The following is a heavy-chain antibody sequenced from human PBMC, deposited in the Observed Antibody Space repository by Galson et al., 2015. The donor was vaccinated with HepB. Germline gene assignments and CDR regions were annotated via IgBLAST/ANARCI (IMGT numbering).Heavy chain of an antibody. V-gene: IGHV3-11*06. CDR3: ARNTPSSGYHGLHY. D-gene: IGHD5-12*01. Sequence: SLRLSCAASGFTFSDYYMSWIRQAPGKGLEWISYISGSSSDTKYAESVKGRFTISRDNAKKSLYLQMNSLRAEDTAVYYCARNTPSSGYHGLHYGGQGTLVTVSS. CDR1: GFTFSDYY. J-gene: IGHJ4*02. CDR2: ISGSSSDT.